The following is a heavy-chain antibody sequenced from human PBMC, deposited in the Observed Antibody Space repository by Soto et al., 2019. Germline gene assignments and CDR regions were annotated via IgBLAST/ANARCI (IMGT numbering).Heavy chain of an antibody. D-gene: IGHD5-18*01. V-gene: IGHV1-69*01. CDR2: LIPVLGIP. Sequence: QVQLVQSGAEMKKPGSSVRVSCKTSGGAFSTFALNWVRQAPGQGLEWMGGLIPVLGIPDYAQKFLGRVTITADESTSTAYMELSRLTSEDTAIIYCAKGRLDTPMVALPHYGLDVWGQGTTVIVSS. CDR1: GGAFSTFA. J-gene: IGHJ6*02. CDR3: AKGRLDTPMVALPHYGLDV.